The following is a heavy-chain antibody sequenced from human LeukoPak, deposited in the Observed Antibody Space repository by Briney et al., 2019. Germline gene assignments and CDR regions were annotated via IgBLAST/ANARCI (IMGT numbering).Heavy chain of an antibody. Sequence: VASVKVSCKASGGTFSSYAISWVRQAPGQGLEWMGRIIPILGIANYAQKFQGRVTITADKSTSTAYMELSSLRSEDTAVYYCARDRSYCSSTSCYYDAFDIWGQGTMVTVSS. CDR3: ARDRSYCSSTSCYYDAFDI. J-gene: IGHJ3*02. D-gene: IGHD2-2*01. CDR1: GGTFSSYA. CDR2: IIPILGIA. V-gene: IGHV1-69*04.